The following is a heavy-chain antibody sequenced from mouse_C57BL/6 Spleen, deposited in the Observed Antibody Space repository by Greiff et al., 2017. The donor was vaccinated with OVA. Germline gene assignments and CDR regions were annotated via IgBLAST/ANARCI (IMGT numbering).Heavy chain of an antibody. Sequence: VQLQQSGPELVRPGASVKLSCTASGFSITDYYMHWVKQSHEHGLEWIGRLDPENGVTDYAQKFQGKATMTADTSSHTASLQLSSLTSEDTAVYYGTPPDSAGYVFADWGQGTLVTVSA. CDR2: LDPENGVT. J-gene: IGHJ3*01. D-gene: IGHD3-2*02. CDR1: GFSITDYY. CDR3: TPPDSAGYVFAD. V-gene: IGHV14-1*01.